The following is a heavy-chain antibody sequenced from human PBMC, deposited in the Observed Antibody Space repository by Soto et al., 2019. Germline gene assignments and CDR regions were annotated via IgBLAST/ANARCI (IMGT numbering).Heavy chain of an antibody. CDR2: ISRSTSYI. V-gene: IGHV3-21*01. CDR3: ARDPGTTPPYYFDC. CDR1: GFTFSSYS. Sequence: GGSLRLSCAASGFTFSSYSMNWVRQAPGKGLEWVSSISRSTSYIYYADSVKGRFTISRDNAKNSLYLQMNSLRAEDTAVYYCARDPGTTPPYYFDCWGQGTLVTVSS. J-gene: IGHJ4*02. D-gene: IGHD1-7*01.